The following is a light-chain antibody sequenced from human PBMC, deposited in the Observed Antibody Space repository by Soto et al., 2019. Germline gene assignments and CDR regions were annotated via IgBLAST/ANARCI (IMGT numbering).Light chain of an antibody. CDR3: QQYGSSRLT. V-gene: IGKV3-20*01. J-gene: IGKJ4*01. Sequence: EIVLTQSPGTLSLSPGERATLSCRASLSINSRYLAWYQQKPGQAPRLLIYGASTRATGIPDRFSGGGSGTDFTLTISRLEPEDFAVYYCQQYGSSRLTFGGGTKVEIK. CDR2: GAS. CDR1: LSINSRY.